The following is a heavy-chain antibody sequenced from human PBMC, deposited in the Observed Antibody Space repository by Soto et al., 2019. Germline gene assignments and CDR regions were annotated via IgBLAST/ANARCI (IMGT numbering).Heavy chain of an antibody. Sequence: ASVKVSCKASGYTFTSYGIIWVRQAPGQGLEWMGGISGYNGYTRYAKKLQGRVTMTTDTSTSTAYMELRSLRSDDTAVYYCAREVLVPAASGRRDYDMDVWGQGTTVTVSS. J-gene: IGHJ6*01. CDR3: AREVLVPAASGRRDYDMDV. CDR1: GYTFTSYG. D-gene: IGHD2-2*01. V-gene: IGHV1-18*01. CDR2: ISGYNGYT.